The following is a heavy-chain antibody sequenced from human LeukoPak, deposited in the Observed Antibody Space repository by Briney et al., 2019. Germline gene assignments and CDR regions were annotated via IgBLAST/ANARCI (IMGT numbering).Heavy chain of an antibody. Sequence: SETLSLTCAVYGGSFSGHYWSWIRQPPGKGLEWIGEINHSGSTNYNPSLKSRVTISVDTSKNQFSLKLSSVTAADTAVYYCARDGPEGYWGQGTLVTVSS. CDR2: INHSGST. V-gene: IGHV4-34*01. CDR1: GGSFSGHY. J-gene: IGHJ4*02. CDR3: ARDGPEGY.